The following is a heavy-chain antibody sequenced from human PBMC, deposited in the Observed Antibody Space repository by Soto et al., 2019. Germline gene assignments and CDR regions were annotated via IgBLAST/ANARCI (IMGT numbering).Heavy chain of an antibody. V-gene: IGHV1-3*01. D-gene: IGHD3-22*01. CDR3: ALDRSSYYDSSGYSRFDY. CDR2: INAGNGNT. J-gene: IGHJ4*02. CDR1: GYTFTSYA. Sequence: QVQLVQSGAEVKKPGASVKVSCKASGYTFTSYAMHWVRQAPGQRLEWMGWINAGNGNTKYSQKFQGRVTITRDTSASTAYMELSSLRSEDTDVYYSALDRSSYYDSSGYSRFDYWGQGTLVTVFS.